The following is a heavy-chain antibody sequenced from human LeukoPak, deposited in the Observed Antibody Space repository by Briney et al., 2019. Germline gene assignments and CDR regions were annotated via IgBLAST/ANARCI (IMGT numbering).Heavy chain of an antibody. Sequence: SETLSLTCTVSGGSISSYYWSWIRQPPGKGLEWIGYIYYSGSTNYNPSLKSRVTISVDTSKNQFSLKLSSVTAADTAVYYCARSYYDYVWGPFDYWGQGTLATVSS. CDR2: IYYSGST. CDR3: ARSYYDYVWGPFDY. D-gene: IGHD3-16*01. J-gene: IGHJ4*02. CDR1: GGSISSYY. V-gene: IGHV4-59*01.